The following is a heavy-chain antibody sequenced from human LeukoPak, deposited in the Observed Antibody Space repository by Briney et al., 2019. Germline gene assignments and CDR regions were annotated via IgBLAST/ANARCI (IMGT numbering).Heavy chain of an antibody. CDR2: ISYDGTNK. Sequence: QPGGSLRLSCVASGFTFSNYAMHWVRQAPGKGLEWVAVISYDGTNKYYADSVKGRFTISRDNSKNTLSLQMNSLRAEDTAVYYCARGVVSYIDYGDYVDYYYYGMDVWGQGTTVTVSS. CDR1: GFTFSNYA. V-gene: IGHV3-30-3*01. J-gene: IGHJ6*02. CDR3: ARGVVSYIDYGDYVDYYYYGMDV. D-gene: IGHD4-17*01.